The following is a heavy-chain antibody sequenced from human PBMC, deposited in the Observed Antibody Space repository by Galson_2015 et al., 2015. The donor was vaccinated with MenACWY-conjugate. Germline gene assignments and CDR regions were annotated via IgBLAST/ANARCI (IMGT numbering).Heavy chain of an antibody. CDR2: ISSSSSYT. CDR1: GFTFSDYS. CDR3: ARAGGYSSNLDAFDI. D-gene: IGHD6-13*01. V-gene: IGHV3-11*06. J-gene: IGHJ3*02. Sequence: LRLSCAAPGFTFSDYSMSWIRQAPGKGLECVSYISSSSSYTNYADSVKGRFTISRDNAKNSLYLQMNSLRAEDTAVYYCARAGGYSSNLDAFDIWGQGTIVTVSS.